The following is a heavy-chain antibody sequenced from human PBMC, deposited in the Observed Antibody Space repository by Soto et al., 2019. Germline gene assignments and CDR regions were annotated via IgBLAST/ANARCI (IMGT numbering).Heavy chain of an antibody. V-gene: IGHV3-23*01. CDR1: GFIFSNYA. Sequence: EQLLESGGGVVQRGGSLRLSCAASGFIFSNYAMTWVRQAPGKGLEWVSRISGRGGSTYYADSVKGRLTMSRDNSKNTLYLQMSSLSAEDTAIYYCARRAGGAVVWYYDLWGRGTLVTV. CDR3: ARRAGGAVVWYYDL. J-gene: IGHJ2*01. D-gene: IGHD2-21*01. CDR2: ISGRGGST.